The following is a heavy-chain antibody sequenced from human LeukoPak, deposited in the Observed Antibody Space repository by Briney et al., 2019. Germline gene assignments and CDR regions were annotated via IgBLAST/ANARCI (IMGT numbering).Heavy chain of an antibody. Sequence: GASVKVSCKASGYTFTSYGISWVRQAPGQGLEWMGWISAYNGNTNYAQKLQGRVTMTTDTSTSTAYMELRSLRSDDTAVYCCARSREDSGYDWGFDYWGQGTLVTVSS. CDR2: ISAYNGNT. CDR1: GYTFTSYG. V-gene: IGHV1-18*01. J-gene: IGHJ4*02. CDR3: ARSREDSGYDWGFDY. D-gene: IGHD5-12*01.